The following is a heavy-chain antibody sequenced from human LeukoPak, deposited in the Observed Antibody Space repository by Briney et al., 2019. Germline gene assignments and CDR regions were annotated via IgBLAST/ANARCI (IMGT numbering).Heavy chain of an antibody. Sequence: PGESLKISCKGSGYSFTSYWIGWVRQMPGKGMEWMEIIYPGDSDTRYTPSFQGQVTIPADKSTSTAYLQWSSLKASDTAMYYCARSRHIAVAGPFDYWGQGTLVTVSS. V-gene: IGHV5-51*01. CDR2: IYPGDSDT. CDR1: GYSFTSYW. CDR3: ARSRHIAVAGPFDY. D-gene: IGHD6-19*01. J-gene: IGHJ4*02.